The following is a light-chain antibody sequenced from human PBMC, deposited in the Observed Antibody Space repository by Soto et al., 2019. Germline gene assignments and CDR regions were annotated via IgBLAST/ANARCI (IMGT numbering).Light chain of an antibody. V-gene: IGLV1-40*01. Sequence: QSVLTQPPSVSGAPGQRVTISCTGSSSNIGAGYDVHWYQQLPGTAPKLLIYGNSNRPSGVPDRFSGSKPGTSASLAITGLQAEDEADYYCQSYDGSLSGVVFGGGTQLTVL. J-gene: IGLJ2*01. CDR2: GNS. CDR3: QSYDGSLSGVV. CDR1: SSNIGAGYD.